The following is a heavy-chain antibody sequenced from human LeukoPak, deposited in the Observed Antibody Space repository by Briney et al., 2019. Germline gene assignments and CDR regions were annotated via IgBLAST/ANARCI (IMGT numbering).Heavy chain of an antibody. D-gene: IGHD5-18*01. CDR2: SDPEDGER. Sequence: ASVKVSCKVSGKTLSDLSIHGLRQPPGRGLEWLGGSDPEDGERIYAQMFQGRVTVTEDTSIDTAYIELSSLRSEDTAVYYCVTGFTTMAVDYFDYWGQGTLVTVSP. CDR3: VTGFTTMAVDYFDY. CDR1: GKTLSDLS. V-gene: IGHV1-24*01. J-gene: IGHJ4*02.